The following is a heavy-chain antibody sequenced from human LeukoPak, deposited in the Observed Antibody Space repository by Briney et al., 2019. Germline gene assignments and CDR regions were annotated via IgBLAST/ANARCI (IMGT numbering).Heavy chain of an antibody. Sequence: SETLSLTCTVSGGSISSYYWSWIRQPPGKGLEWIGYIYYSGSTNYNPSLKSRVTISVDTSKNQFSLKLSSVTAADTAVYYCARGRAGITIFGVPTQPIDYWGQRTLVTVSS. CDR2: IYYSGST. J-gene: IGHJ4*02. CDR1: GGSISSYY. D-gene: IGHD3-3*01. V-gene: IGHV4-59*01. CDR3: ARGRAGITIFGVPTQPIDY.